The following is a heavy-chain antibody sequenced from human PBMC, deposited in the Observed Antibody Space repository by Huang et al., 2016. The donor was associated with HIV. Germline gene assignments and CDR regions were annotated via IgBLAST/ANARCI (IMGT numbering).Heavy chain of an antibody. Sequence: EVHLLESGGGLVQPGGSLRLSCAASGFSFSSSAMSWVRQAPERGVEGVSTVSNSASSRHYSDSVRGRFTISRDNSKDTLYLQMNSLRAEDTALYYCAKDLVTYDSSGSVWGQGTLVTVSS. V-gene: IGHV3-23*01. J-gene: IGHJ4*02. CDR3: AKDLVTYDSSGSV. CDR2: VSNSASSR. CDR1: GFSFSSSA. D-gene: IGHD3-22*01.